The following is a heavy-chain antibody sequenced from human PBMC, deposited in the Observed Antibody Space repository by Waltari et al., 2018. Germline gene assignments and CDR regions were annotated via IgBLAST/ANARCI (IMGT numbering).Heavy chain of an antibody. Sequence: QITLKESGPTLLKPTQTLTLTCTFSGFSLTSTGVAVSWIRQPPGKGLQWIGSVLYSEPVTFYNPSLRSRVAISADTSRNEVSLTLTSVTAADTAIYFCARSISVTDYGMDVWGQGTNVTVSS. J-gene: IGHJ6*02. CDR3: ARSISVTDYGMDV. CDR1: GFSLTSTGVA. CDR2: LYSEPVT. D-gene: IGHD2-21*02. V-gene: IGHV2-5*02.